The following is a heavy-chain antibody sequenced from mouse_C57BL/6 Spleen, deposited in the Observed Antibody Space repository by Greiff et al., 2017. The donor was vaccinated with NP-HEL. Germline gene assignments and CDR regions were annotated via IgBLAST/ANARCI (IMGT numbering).Heavy chain of an antibody. J-gene: IGHJ4*01. CDR1: GYTFTSYW. Sequence: QVQLQQPGAELVKPGASVKLSCKASGYTFTSYWMQWVKQRPGQGLEWIGEIDPSDSYTNYNQKFKGKATLTVDTSSSTAYMQLSSLTSEDSAVYYCALSSGYPYYYAMDYGGKGTSVTVSS. D-gene: IGHD3-2*02. CDR2: IDPSDSYT. V-gene: IGHV1-50*01. CDR3: ALSSGYPYYYAMDY.